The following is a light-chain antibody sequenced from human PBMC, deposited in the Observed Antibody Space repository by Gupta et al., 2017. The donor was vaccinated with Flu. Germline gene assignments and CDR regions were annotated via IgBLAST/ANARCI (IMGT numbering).Light chain of an antibody. CDR2: EVS. V-gene: IGLV2-14*01. J-gene: IGLJ2*01. Sequence: QSALPQPASVPGSPGPSIAISCTGTSSAMGGYDYVSWYQQHPGNAPKLMLFEVSRRPAGISDRFSGSRSGNTASLTISGLRAEDEAFYYCSSYTNANTVVVFGGGTKLTVL. CDR3: SSYTNANTVVV. CDR1: SSAMGGYDY.